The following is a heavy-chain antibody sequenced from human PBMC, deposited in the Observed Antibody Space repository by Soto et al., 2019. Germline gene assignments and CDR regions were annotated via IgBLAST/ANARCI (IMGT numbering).Heavy chain of an antibody. CDR2: TRHDGSNT. Sequence: QVQLVESGGGVVQPGRSLRLSCAASGFNFRGYGMHWVRQAPGKGLEWVAITRHDGSNTYYADSVRGRFTISRDNSKNTLCLQMNSLRVEDTAVYYCARDGVGATTYFGYFDYWGQGTPITVSS. CDR1: GFNFRGYG. CDR3: ARDGVGATTYFGYFDY. V-gene: IGHV3-33*01. D-gene: IGHD1-26*01. J-gene: IGHJ4*02.